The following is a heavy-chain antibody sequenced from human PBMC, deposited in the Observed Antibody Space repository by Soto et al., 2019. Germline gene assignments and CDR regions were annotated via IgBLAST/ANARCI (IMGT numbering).Heavy chain of an antibody. J-gene: IGHJ4*02. CDR3: ARKVDDFWSGDAHYFDY. CDR2: IKQDGSEK. CDR1: GFTFSSYW. V-gene: IGHV3-7*01. D-gene: IGHD3-3*01. Sequence: GGSLRLSCAASGFTFSSYWMSWVRQAPGKGLEWVANIKQDGSEKYYVDSVKGRFTISRDNAKNSLYLQMNSLRAEDTAVYYCARKVDDFWSGDAHYFDYWGQGTLVTVSS.